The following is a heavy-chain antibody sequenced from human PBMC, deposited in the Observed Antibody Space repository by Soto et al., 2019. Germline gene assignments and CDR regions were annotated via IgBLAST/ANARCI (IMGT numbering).Heavy chain of an antibody. CDR2: INVINGNA. CDR3: VVSRGWWGFHY. CDR1: GYTFTSYD. D-gene: IGHD6-19*01. V-gene: IGHV1-3*01. Sequence: ASVKVSCKASGYTFTSYDMHWVRQAPGQRLEWMGRINVINGNAYYSQRFQGRATFTRDTSASTGYMELSSLISGDTAVYYCVVSRGWWGFHYWGQGPVVTVSS. J-gene: IGHJ4*02.